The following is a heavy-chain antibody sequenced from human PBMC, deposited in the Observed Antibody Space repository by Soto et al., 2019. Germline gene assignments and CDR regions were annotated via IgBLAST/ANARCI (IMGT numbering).Heavy chain of an antibody. CDR1: GYSFTSYW. D-gene: IGHD1-1*01. V-gene: IGHV5-51*01. J-gene: IGHJ6*03. Sequence: PGESLKISCKGSGYSFTSYWIGWVRQMPGKGLEWMGIIYPGDSDTRYSPSFQGQVTISADKSISTAYLQWSSLKASDTAMYYCARQPPGWNDLTYYYYMDVWGKGTTVTVSS. CDR2: IYPGDSDT. CDR3: ARQPPGWNDLTYYYYMDV.